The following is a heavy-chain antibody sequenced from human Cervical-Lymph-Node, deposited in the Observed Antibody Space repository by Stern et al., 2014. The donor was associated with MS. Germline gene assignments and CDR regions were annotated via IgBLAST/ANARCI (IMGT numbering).Heavy chain of an antibody. CDR2: ISSTGNAK. D-gene: IGHD4-23*01. V-gene: IGHV3-11*01. J-gene: IGHJ4*02. CDR3: ATSLGTYGGNPFDD. Sequence: QMQLVQSGGGVVKPGGSLRLSCAASGLTFSDYYMSWIRQAPGKGLEWISSISSTGNAKYYPDSLRGGLTISRDDAKSSVYLQIDSLGAADTAVYYCATSLGTYGGNPFDDWGQGTLVTVSS. CDR1: GLTFSDYY.